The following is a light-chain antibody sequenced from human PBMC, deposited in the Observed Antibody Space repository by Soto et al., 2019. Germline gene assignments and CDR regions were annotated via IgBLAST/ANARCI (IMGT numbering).Light chain of an antibody. CDR2: GVT. V-gene: IGLV2-14*01. Sequence: QSALTQPASVSGSPGQSITISCTGTSSDVGAYYSVSWYQHHPGKAPKLIIYGVTNRPSGVSNRFSCSKSGNTASLTISGLQAEDEADYHCSSYTSGSSHYVFGTGTKVTV. CDR1: SSDVGAYYS. J-gene: IGLJ1*01. CDR3: SSYTSGSSHYV.